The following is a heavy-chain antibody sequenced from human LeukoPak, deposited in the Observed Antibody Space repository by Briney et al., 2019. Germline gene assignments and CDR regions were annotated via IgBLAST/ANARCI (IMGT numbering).Heavy chain of an antibody. CDR1: GFTFSRCG. Sequence: GGSLRLSCAASGFTFSRCGMHWVRQAPGKGLECVAVIWYDGSNKYYADSVKGRFTISRDNSKNTLYLQMNSLRAEDTAVYYCRLTGTTGQYGFDYWGQGTLVTVSS. CDR2: IWYDGSNK. V-gene: IGHV3-33*01. J-gene: IGHJ4*02. CDR3: RLTGTTGQYGFDY. D-gene: IGHD1-7*01.